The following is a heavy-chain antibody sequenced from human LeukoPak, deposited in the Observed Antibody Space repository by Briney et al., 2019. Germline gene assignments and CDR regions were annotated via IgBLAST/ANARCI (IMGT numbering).Heavy chain of an antibody. Sequence: PSQTLSLTCTVSGGSISSGGYYWSWIRQHPGKGLEWIGYIYYSGSTYYNPSLKSRVTISVDTSKNQLSLKLSSVTAADTAVYYCARDGRSGSYYDFWSGYYTGPNYYMDVWGKGTTVTVSS. CDR2: IYYSGST. J-gene: IGHJ6*03. CDR3: ARDGRSGSYYDFWSGYYTGPNYYMDV. V-gene: IGHV4-31*03. D-gene: IGHD3-3*01. CDR1: GGSISSGGYY.